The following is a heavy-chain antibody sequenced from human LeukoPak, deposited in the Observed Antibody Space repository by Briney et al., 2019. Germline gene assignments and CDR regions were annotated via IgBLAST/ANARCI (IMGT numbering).Heavy chain of an antibody. J-gene: IGHJ4*02. Sequence: PGGSLRLSCAASGFTFSSYAMHWVRQAPGKGLEWVAVIYSGGSTYYADSVKGRFTISRDNSKNTLYLQMNSLRAEDTAVYYCARVGGYDLSFFDYWGQGTLVTVSS. CDR3: ARVGGYDLSFFDY. CDR2: IYSGGST. D-gene: IGHD5-12*01. CDR1: GFTFSSYA. V-gene: IGHV3-53*01.